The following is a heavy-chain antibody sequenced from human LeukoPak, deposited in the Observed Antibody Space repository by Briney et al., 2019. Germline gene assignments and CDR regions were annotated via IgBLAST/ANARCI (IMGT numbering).Heavy chain of an antibody. CDR1: GYTFTGYY. Sequence: ASVKVSCKASGYTFTGYYMQWVRQAPGQGLEWMGWINPNSGGTNYAQKFQGRVTMTRDTSISTAYMELSRLRSDDTAVYYCASLDPTSSSLDYWGQGTLVTVSS. J-gene: IGHJ4*02. D-gene: IGHD6-6*01. CDR3: ASLDPTSSSLDY. CDR2: INPNSGGT. V-gene: IGHV1-2*02.